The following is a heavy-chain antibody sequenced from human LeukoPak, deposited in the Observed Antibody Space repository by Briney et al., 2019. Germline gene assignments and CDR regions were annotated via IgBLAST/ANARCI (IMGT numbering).Heavy chain of an antibody. Sequence: SETLSLTCTVSGDSTSSSSYYWSWIRQPPGKGLEWIGEINHSGSTNYNPSLKSRVTISVDTSKNQFSLKLSSVTAADTAVYYCARGIGVVVPAASTTLDVWGKGTTVTVSS. J-gene: IGHJ6*04. V-gene: IGHV4-39*07. CDR3: ARGIGVVVPAASTTLDV. CDR1: GDSTSSSSYY. CDR2: INHSGST. D-gene: IGHD2-2*01.